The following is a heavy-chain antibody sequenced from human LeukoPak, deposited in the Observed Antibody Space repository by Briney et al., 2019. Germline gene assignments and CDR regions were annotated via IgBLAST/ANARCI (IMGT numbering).Heavy chain of an antibody. CDR1: GYKFNAYW. J-gene: IGHJ3*01. V-gene: IGHV5-51*01. Sequence: GESLKISCKGSGYKFNAYWIAWVRQMPGKGLEWMGIIYPDDSDTRYSPSFQGQVTISADKSVSIAYLQWSSLKASDTAMYYCARPNQTSYYDSRGYDAFDVWGQGTMVIVSS. CDR3: ARPNQTSYYDSRGYDAFDV. CDR2: IYPDDSDT. D-gene: IGHD3-22*01.